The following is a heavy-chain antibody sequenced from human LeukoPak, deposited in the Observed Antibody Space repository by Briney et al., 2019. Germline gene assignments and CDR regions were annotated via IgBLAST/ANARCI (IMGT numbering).Heavy chain of an antibody. CDR3: ARGRFLEWLGPDY. D-gene: IGHD3-3*01. J-gene: IGHJ4*02. Sequence: GGSLRLSCAASGFTVSSNYMSWVRQAPGTGLEWVSVIYSGGSTYYADSVKGRFTISRDNSKNTLYLQMNSLRAEDTAVYYCARGRFLEWLGPDYWGQGTLVTVSS. CDR1: GFTVSSNY. CDR2: IYSGGST. V-gene: IGHV3-53*01.